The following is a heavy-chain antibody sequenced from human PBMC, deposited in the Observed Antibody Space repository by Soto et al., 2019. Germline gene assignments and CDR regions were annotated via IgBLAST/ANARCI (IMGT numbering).Heavy chain of an antibody. V-gene: IGHV5-51*01. CDR1: GYSFTSYW. J-gene: IGHJ6*02. CDR2: IYPGDSDT. D-gene: IGHD6-13*01. CDR3: ARTSAAGKYYYGMDV. Sequence: LGESLTISWKGSGYSFTSYWVGWVRQMHGKGLEWMGIIYPGDSDTRYSPSFQGQVTISADKSISTAYLQWSSLKASDTAMYYCARTSAAGKYYYGMDVWGQGTTVTVSS.